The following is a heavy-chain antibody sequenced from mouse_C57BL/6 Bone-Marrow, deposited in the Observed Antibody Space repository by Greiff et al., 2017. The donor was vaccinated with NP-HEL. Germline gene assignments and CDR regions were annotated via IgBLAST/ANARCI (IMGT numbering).Heavy chain of an antibody. CDR2: INPSSGYT. Sequence: VQLQESGAELAKPGASVKLSCKASGYTFTSYWMHWVKQRPGQGLEWIGYINPSSGYTKYNQKFKDKATLTADKSSSTAYMQLSSLTYEDSAVYYCASFPNYYGSSHYYAMDYWGQGTSVTVSS. V-gene: IGHV1-7*01. J-gene: IGHJ4*01. CDR3: ASFPNYYGSSHYYAMDY. D-gene: IGHD1-1*01. CDR1: GYTFTSYW.